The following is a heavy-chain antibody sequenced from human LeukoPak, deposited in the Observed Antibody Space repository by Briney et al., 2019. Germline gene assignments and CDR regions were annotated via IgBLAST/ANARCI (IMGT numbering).Heavy chain of an antibody. D-gene: IGHD3-22*01. J-gene: IGHJ4*02. CDR2: IYYSGSP. V-gene: IGHV4-59*01. CDR3: ASGYYPYFDY. CDR1: GGSITSYY. Sequence: SETLSLTCTVSGGSITSYYWSWIRQPPGKGLEWVGYIYYSGSPNYNPSLKSRVTISVDTSKNQFSLKLSSVTAADTAVYYCASGYYPYFDYWGQGTLVTVSS.